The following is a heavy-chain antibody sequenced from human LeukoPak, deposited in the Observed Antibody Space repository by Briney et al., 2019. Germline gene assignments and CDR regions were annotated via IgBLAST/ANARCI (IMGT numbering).Heavy chain of an antibody. J-gene: IGHJ4*02. V-gene: IGHV3-30*18. CDR3: AKASEDDQTLFDY. CDR2: ISYDGSNK. Sequence: GGSLRLSCAASGFTFSSYGMHWVRQAPGKGLEWVAVISYDGSNKYYADSVKGRFTISRDNSKNTLYLQMNSLRAEDTAVYYCAKASEDDQTLFDYWGQGTLVTVSS. D-gene: IGHD3-3*01. CDR1: GFTFSSYG.